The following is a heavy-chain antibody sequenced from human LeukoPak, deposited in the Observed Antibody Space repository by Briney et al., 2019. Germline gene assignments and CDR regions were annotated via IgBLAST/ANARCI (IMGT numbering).Heavy chain of an antibody. CDR1: GFTFGTYW. D-gene: IGHD2-15*01. V-gene: IGHV3-7*01. CDR2: IKQDGSEK. Sequence: QSGGSLRLSCAASGFTFGTYWMNWVRQAPGKGLEWVANIKQDGSEKYYVDSVKGRFTISRDNAKNSLYLQMNSLRAEDTAVYYCARDKVVVVVAYGMDVWGQGTTVTVSS. CDR3: ARDKVVVVVAYGMDV. J-gene: IGHJ6*02.